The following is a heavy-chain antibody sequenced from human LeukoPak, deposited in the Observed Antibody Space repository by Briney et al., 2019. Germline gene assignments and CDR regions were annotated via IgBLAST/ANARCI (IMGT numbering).Heavy chain of an antibody. CDR2: INPNSGGT. J-gene: IGHJ6*03. D-gene: IGHD3-10*01. V-gene: IGHV1-2*02. Sequence: GASVKVSCKVSGYTLTELSMHWVRQAPGKGLEWMGWINPNSGGTNYAQKFQGRVTMTRDTSISTAYMELSRLRSDDTAVYYCARGRNYYGSGSRYYMDVWGKGTTVTISS. CDR1: GYTLTELS. CDR3: ARGRNYYGSGSRYYMDV.